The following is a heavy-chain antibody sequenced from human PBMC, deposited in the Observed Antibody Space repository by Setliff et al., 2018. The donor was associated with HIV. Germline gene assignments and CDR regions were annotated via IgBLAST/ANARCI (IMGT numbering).Heavy chain of an antibody. J-gene: IGHJ4*02. D-gene: IGHD3-10*02. Sequence: SETLSLTCAVSGYSISSGYYWDWIRQPPGKGLEWIGSVYYSGSTYHNPSLKSRITISIDTSKDHFSLHLTSVTAADTAIYYCARVDTMLLFFDLWGQGTLVTVSS. V-gene: IGHV4-38-2*01. CDR2: VYYSGST. CDR1: GYSISSGYY. CDR3: ARVDTMLLFFDL.